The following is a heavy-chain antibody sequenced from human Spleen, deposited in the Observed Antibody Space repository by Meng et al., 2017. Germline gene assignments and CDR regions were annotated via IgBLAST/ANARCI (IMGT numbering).Heavy chain of an antibody. CDR3: AKDSSSWPYNFDY. Sequence: GESLKISCAASGFTFSTHAMTWVRRAPGKGLEWVSSISGAGGSTYYADSMKGRFTLSRDNAKNSLYLQMNSLRAEDTAVYYCAKDSSSWPYNFDYCGQGTLVTVSS. D-gene: IGHD6-13*01. CDR1: GFTFSTHA. V-gene: IGHV3-23*01. J-gene: IGHJ4*02. CDR2: ISGAGGST.